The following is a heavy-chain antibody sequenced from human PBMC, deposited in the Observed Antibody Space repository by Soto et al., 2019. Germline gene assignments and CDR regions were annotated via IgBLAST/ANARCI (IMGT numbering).Heavy chain of an antibody. CDR1: GFTFSGSA. D-gene: IGHD2-2*01. CDR2: IRSKANSYAT. J-gene: IGHJ4*02. CDR3: TRLDCSSTSCYVDY. V-gene: IGHV3-73*01. Sequence: GGSLRLSCAASGFTFSGSAMHWVRQASGKGLEWVGRIRSKANSYATEYAASVKGRFTISRDDSKNTAYLQMNSLKTEDTAVYYCTRLDCSSTSCYVDYWGQGTLVTVSS.